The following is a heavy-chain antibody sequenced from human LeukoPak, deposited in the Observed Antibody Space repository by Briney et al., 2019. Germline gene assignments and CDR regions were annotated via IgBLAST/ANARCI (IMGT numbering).Heavy chain of an antibody. D-gene: IGHD4-17*01. CDR1: GGSVSGYY. J-gene: IGHJ3*02. CDR3: ARYVPDYGDYSGGFDI. Sequence: SETLSLTCAVYGGSVSGYYWIWIRQAPGKGLEWIGDINDSGSSNYNPSLKSRVTISLDTSKTQFSLKLTSVTSADTAVYFCARYVPDYGDYSGGFDIWGQGTMVTVSS. V-gene: IGHV4-34*01. CDR2: INDSGSS.